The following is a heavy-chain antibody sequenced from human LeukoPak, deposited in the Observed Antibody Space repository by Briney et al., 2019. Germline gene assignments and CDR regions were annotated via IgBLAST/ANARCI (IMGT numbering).Heavy chain of an antibody. CDR3: ARDPYYYDSSGYYRNYYFDY. V-gene: IGHV4-39*07. D-gene: IGHD3-22*01. CDR2: IYYSGST. J-gene: IGHJ4*02. CDR1: GGSISSSSYY. Sequence: SETLSLTCTVSGGSISSSSYYWGWIRQPPGKGLEWIGSIYYSGSTYYNPSLKSRVTISVDTSKNQFSLKLSSVTVADTAVYYCARDPYYYDSSGYYRNYYFDYWGQGTLVTVSS.